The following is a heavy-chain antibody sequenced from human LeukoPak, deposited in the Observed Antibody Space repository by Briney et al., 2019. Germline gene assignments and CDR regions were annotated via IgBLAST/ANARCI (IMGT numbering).Heavy chain of an antibody. D-gene: IGHD2/OR15-2a*01. CDR2: ISAYNGNT. V-gene: IGHV1-18*01. Sequence: ASVKVSCKASGYTFTSYGISWVRQAPGQGLEWMGWISAYNGNTNYAQKLQGRVTMTTDTSTSTAYMELRSLRSDDTAVYYCARVGRIGGYHYYYGMDVWGQGTTVTVSS. CDR3: ARVGRIGGYHYYYGMDV. J-gene: IGHJ6*02. CDR1: GYTFTSYG.